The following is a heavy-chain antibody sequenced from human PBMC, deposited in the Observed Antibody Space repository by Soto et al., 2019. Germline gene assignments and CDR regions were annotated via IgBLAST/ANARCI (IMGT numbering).Heavy chain of an antibody. V-gene: IGHV3-30-3*01. J-gene: IGHJ5*02. D-gene: IGHD3-22*01. CDR2: ISYDGSNK. CDR1: GFTFSSYA. CDR3: ARDQEDGVYYDSSGPEGVNWFDP. Sequence: SLRLSCAASGFTFSSYAMHWVRQAPGKGLEWVAVISYDGSNKYYADSVKGRFTISRDNSKNTLYLQMNSLRAEDTAVYYCARDQEDGVYYDSSGPEGVNWFDPWGQGTLVTVS.